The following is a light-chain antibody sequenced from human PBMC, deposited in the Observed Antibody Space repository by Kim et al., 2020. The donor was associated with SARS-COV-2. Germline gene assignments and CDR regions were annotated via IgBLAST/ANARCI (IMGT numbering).Light chain of an antibody. CDR1: SDDVGSEG. J-gene: IGLJ3*02. V-gene: IGLV10-54*01. Sequence: QPATLAGAGASDDVGSEGAAWLQQHQGQPPKLRSARGNNRPSGVSERFCGARSGDTAALAITGLQPGDEGDYYCSAWDSSLSAWVFGGGTQLTVL. CDR3: SAWDSSLSAWV. CDR2: RGN.